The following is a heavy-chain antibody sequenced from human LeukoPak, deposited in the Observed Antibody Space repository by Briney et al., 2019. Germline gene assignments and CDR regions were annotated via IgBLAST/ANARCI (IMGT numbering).Heavy chain of an antibody. Sequence: SETLSLTCAVYGGSFSGYYWSWIRQPPGKGLEWIGEISHSGSTNYNPSLKSRVTISVDTSKNQFSLKLSSATAADTAVYYCATGGFMVRGVLDYWGQGTLVTVSS. V-gene: IGHV4-34*01. CDR1: GGSFSGYY. CDR3: ATGGFMVRGVLDY. J-gene: IGHJ4*02. D-gene: IGHD3-10*01. CDR2: ISHSGST.